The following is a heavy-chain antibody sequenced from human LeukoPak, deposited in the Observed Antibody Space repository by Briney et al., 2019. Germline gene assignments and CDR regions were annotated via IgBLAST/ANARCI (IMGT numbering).Heavy chain of an antibody. D-gene: IGHD6-13*01. J-gene: IGHJ4*02. CDR3: ARGPQRAAGFKEYYFDY. CDR1: GGSISSGSYY. CDR2: IYTSGST. V-gene: IGHV4-61*02. Sequence: PSETLSLTCTVSGGSISSGSYYWSWIRQPAGKGLEWIGRIYTSGSTNYNPSLKSRVTISVDTSKNQFSLKLSSVTAADTAVYSCARGPQRAAGFKEYYFDYWGQGTLVTVSS.